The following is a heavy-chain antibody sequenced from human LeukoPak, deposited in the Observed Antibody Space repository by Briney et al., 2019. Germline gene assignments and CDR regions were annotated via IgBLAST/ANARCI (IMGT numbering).Heavy chain of an antibody. CDR1: GGSISSYY. Sequence: SETLSLTCTVSGGSISSYYWSWIRQPPGKGLEWIAYIYYSGSTNYNPSLKSRVTISVDTSKNQFSLKLSSVTAADTAVYYCAREQYYFDYWGQGTLVTVSS. V-gene: IGHV4-59*12. J-gene: IGHJ4*02. CDR2: IYYSGST. D-gene: IGHD4-11*01. CDR3: AREQYYFDY.